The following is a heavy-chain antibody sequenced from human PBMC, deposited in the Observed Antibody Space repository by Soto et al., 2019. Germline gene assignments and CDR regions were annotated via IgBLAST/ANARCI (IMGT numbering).Heavy chain of an antibody. CDR2: IDWDDDK. D-gene: IGHD6-19*01. J-gene: IGHJ4*02. Sequence: GPTLVNPTQTLTLTCTFSGFSLSPNGMRVNWIRQPPGKALEWLARIDWDDDKFYSTSLKTRLTISKDTSKNQVVLTMTNMDPVDTATYYCARGTSSGWPTFDYWGQGALVTVSS. CDR3: ARGTSSGWPTFDY. V-gene: IGHV2-70*04. CDR1: GFSLSPNGMR.